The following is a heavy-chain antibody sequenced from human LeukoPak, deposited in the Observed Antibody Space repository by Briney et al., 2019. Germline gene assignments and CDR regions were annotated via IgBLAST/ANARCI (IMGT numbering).Heavy chain of an antibody. CDR2: ISSSSSYI. CDR1: EFSVGSNY. Sequence: PGGSLRLSCAASEFSVGSNYMTWVRQAPGKGLEWVSSISSSSSYIYYADSVKGRFTISRDNAKNSLYLQMNSLRAEDTALYYCAKDNVLLWFGELTSFGYWGQGTLVTVSS. J-gene: IGHJ4*02. V-gene: IGHV3-21*04. CDR3: AKDNVLLWFGELTSFGY. D-gene: IGHD3-10*01.